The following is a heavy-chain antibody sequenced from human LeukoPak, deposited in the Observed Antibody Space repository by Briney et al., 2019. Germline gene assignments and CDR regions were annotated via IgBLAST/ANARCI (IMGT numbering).Heavy chain of an antibody. J-gene: IGHJ4*02. V-gene: IGHV1-8*01. Sequence: ASVKVSCKASGYTFTSYDINWVRQATGRGLEWMGWMSPNSGNPGYAQNFQGRVTMTRNTSISTAYMELSSLRSEDTAVYYCARVRFYYDSSGYYSYFDYWGQGTLVTVSS. CDR2: MSPNSGNP. D-gene: IGHD3-22*01. CDR3: ARVRFYYDSSGYYSYFDY. CDR1: GYTFTSYD.